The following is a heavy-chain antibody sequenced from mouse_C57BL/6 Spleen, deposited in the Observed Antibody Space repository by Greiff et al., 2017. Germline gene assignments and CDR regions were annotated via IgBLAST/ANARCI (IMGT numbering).Heavy chain of an antibody. Sequence: QVHVKQPGAELVRPGSSVKLSCKASGYTFTSYWMHWVKQRPIQGLEWIGNIDPSDSATHYNQKFKDKATLTVDKSSSTAYMQLSSLTSEDSAVYYCARGGGNWFAYWGQGTLVTVSA. CDR3: ARGGGNWFAY. D-gene: IGHD2-1*01. CDR2: IDPSDSAT. J-gene: IGHJ3*01. V-gene: IGHV1-52*01. CDR1: GYTFTSYW.